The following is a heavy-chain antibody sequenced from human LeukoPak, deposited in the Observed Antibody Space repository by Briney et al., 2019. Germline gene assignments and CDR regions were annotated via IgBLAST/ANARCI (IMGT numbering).Heavy chain of an antibody. D-gene: IGHD3-22*01. CDR3: ASVRSGYGYYFDY. Sequence: ASVKVSCKASGYTFTSYYMHWVRQAPGQGLEWMGIINPSGGSTSYAQKFQGGVTMTRDTSTSTVYMELSSLRSEDTAVYYCASVRSGYGYYFDYWGQGTLVTVSS. J-gene: IGHJ4*02. CDR1: GYTFTSYY. V-gene: IGHV1-46*01. CDR2: INPSGGST.